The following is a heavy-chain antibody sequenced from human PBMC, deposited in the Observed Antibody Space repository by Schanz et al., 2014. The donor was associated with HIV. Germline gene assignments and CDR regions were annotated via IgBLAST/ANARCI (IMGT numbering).Heavy chain of an antibody. Sequence: QVQLVESGGGVVQPGRSLRLSCAASGFTFSSFGMHWVRQAPGKGLEWVAVISSDGSEEYFADSVKGRFTISRDNSKNTLYLQMNSLRTEDTAVYYCALSRPSGHGGSWYFDLWGRGTLVAVSS. CDR2: ISSDGSEE. J-gene: IGHJ2*01. V-gene: IGHV3-30*03. CDR3: ALSRPSGHGGSWYFDL. CDR1: GFTFSSFG. D-gene: IGHD2-15*01.